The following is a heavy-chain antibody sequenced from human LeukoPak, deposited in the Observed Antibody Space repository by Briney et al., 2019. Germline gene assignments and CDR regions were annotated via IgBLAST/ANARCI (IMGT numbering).Heavy chain of an antibody. CDR2: IIPIFGTA. Sequence: ASVKVSCKASGGTFSSYAISWVRQAPGQGLEWMGGIIPIFGTANYAQKFQGRVTITADGSTSTAYMELSSLRSEDTAVYYCARQPYGGTIDYWGQGTLVTVSS. J-gene: IGHJ4*02. CDR1: GGTFSSYA. CDR3: ARQPYGGTIDY. V-gene: IGHV1-69*13. D-gene: IGHD4-23*01.